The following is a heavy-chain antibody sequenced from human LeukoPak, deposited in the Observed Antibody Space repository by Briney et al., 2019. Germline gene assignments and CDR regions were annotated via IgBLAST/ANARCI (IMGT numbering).Heavy chain of an antibody. CDR2: ISYDGSNK. V-gene: IGHV3-30-3*01. CDR1: GFTFSSYA. D-gene: IGHD3-10*01. J-gene: IGHJ4*02. Sequence: GGSLRLSCAASGFTFSSYAMHWVRQAPGKGLEWVAVISYDGSNKYYADSVKGRFTISRDNSKNTLYLQMNSLRAEDTAVYYCARSPNYGSGRYYFGYWGQGTLVTVSS. CDR3: ARSPNYGSGRYYFGY.